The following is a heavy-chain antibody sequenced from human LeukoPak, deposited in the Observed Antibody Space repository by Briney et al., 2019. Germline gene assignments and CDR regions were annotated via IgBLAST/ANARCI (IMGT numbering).Heavy chain of an antibody. D-gene: IGHD2-21*01. V-gene: IGHV3-23*01. CDR3: AKAPVTTCSGAYCYPFDY. CDR2: ISVSGNT. Sequence: GGSLRLSCAASGFTLSSYAMSWVRQAPGKGLEWVSAISVSGNTYHADSVKGRFTISRDSSKNTLYLQMNRLKAEDAAVYYCAKAPVTTCSGAYCYPFDYWGQGTLVTVSS. J-gene: IGHJ4*02. CDR1: GFTLSSYA.